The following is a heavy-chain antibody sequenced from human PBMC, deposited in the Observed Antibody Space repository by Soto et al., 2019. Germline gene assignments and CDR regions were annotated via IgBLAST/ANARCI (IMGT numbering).Heavy chain of an antibody. V-gene: IGHV3-30-3*01. CDR2: ISYDGSNK. CDR1: GFTFSSYA. CDR3: ARDIDDSGYGPRYYGMDV. D-gene: IGHD5-12*01. Sequence: PGGSLRLSCAASGFTFSSYAMHWVRQAPGKGLEWVAVISYDGSNKYYADSVKGRFTISRDNTKNTLYLQMNSLRAEDTAVYYCARDIDDSGYGPRYYGMDVWGQGTTVTVSS. J-gene: IGHJ6*02.